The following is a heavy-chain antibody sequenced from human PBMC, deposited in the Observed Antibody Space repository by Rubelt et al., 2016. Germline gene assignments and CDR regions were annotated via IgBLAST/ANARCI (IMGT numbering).Heavy chain of an antibody. J-gene: IGHJ5*02. CDR2: INHSGST. D-gene: IGHD3-3*01. Sequence: QVQLQQWGAGLLKPSETLSLTCAVYGGSFSGYYWSWIRQPPGKGLEWIGEINHSGSTNYNPSLMSRVTFSVDTSKNQFSLKLSSVTAADTAVYYCARRGKNYDFWSGYSVIDWFDPWGQGTLVTVSS. CDR3: ARRGKNYDFWSGYSVIDWFDP. V-gene: IGHV4-34*01. CDR1: GGSFSGYY.